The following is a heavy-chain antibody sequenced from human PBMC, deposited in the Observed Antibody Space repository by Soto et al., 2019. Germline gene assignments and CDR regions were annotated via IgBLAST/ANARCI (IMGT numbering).Heavy chain of an antibody. CDR1: GYTFTSYY. Sequence: ASVKVSCKASGYTFTSYYMHWVRQAPGQGLEWVGIINPSGGSTSYAQKFQGRVTMTRDTSTSTVYMELSSLRSEDTAVYYCARSGVAAAVTGWFDPWGQGTLVTVSS. D-gene: IGHD6-13*01. CDR2: INPSGGST. V-gene: IGHV1-46*01. J-gene: IGHJ5*02. CDR3: ARSGVAAAVTGWFDP.